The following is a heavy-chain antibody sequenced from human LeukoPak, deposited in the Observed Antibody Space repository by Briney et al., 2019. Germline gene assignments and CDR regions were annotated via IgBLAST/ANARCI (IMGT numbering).Heavy chain of an antibody. CDR2: INTNTGNP. CDR3: ARTLGDTAMVDGDY. Sequence: ASVKVSCKASGYTFTSYAMNWVRQAPGQGLEWMGWINTNTGNPTYAQGFTGRFVFTLDTSVSTAYLQISSLKAEDTAVYYCARTLGDTAMVDGDYWGQGTLVTVSS. CDR1: GYTFTSYA. D-gene: IGHD5-18*01. J-gene: IGHJ4*02. V-gene: IGHV7-4-1*02.